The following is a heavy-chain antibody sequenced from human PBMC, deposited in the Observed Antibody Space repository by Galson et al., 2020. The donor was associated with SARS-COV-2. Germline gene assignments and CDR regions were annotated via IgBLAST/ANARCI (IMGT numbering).Heavy chain of an antibody. CDR2: ISYDGSNK. D-gene: IGHD6-6*01. Sequence: GGSLRLSCAASGFTFSSYAMHWVRQAPGKGLEWVAVISYDGSNKYYADSVKGRFTISRDNSKNTLYLQMNSLRAEDTAVYYCASSSYNYYYMDVWGKGTTVTVSS. CDR1: GFTFSSYA. V-gene: IGHV3-30*04. CDR3: ASSSYNYYYMDV. J-gene: IGHJ6*03.